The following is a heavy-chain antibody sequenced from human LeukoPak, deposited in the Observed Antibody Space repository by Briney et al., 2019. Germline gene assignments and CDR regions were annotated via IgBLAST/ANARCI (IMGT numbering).Heavy chain of an antibody. D-gene: IGHD4-17*01. V-gene: IGHV3-66*01. J-gene: IGHJ3*02. Sequence: GGSLRLSCAASGFTVGSNYMSWVRQAPGKGLEWVSVIYSGGSTYYADSVKGRFTISGDNSKNTLYLQMNSLRAEDTAVYYCARDLPVTTHAFDIWGQGTMVTVSS. CDR1: GFTVGSNY. CDR3: ARDLPVTTHAFDI. CDR2: IYSGGST.